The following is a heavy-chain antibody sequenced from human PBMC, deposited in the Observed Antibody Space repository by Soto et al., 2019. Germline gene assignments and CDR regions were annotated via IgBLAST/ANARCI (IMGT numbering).Heavy chain of an antibody. J-gene: IGHJ4*02. V-gene: IGHV3-9*01. CDR1: GFTFDDYA. CDR2: ISWNSGSI. CDR3: AKGGAYSSGRGFDY. D-gene: IGHD6-19*01. Sequence: EVQLVESGGGLVQPGRSLRLSCAASGFTFDDYAMHWVRPAPGKGLEWVSGISWNSGSIGYADSVKGRFTISRDNAKNSLYLQMNSLRAEDTALYYCAKGGAYSSGRGFDYWGQGTLVTVSS.